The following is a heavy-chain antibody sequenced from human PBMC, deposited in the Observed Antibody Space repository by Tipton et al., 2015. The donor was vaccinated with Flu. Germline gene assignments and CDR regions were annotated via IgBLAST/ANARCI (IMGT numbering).Heavy chain of an antibody. CDR2: IYHTGNT. CDR1: GVSISSSDYA. V-gene: IGHV4-30-2*01. J-gene: IGHJ5*02. D-gene: IGHD4-11*01. CDR3: ARRDYSNYVSEPKNWFDP. Sequence: TLSLTCSVSGVSISSSDYAWTWIRQPPGKGLEWIGYIYHTGNTYYNPSLKSRVTISVDTSKNQFSLKLTSVTAADTAVYYCARRDYSNYVSEPKNWFDPWGQGTLVTVSS.